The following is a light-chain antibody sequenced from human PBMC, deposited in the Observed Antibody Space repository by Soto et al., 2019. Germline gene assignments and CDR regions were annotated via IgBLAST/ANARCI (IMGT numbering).Light chain of an antibody. CDR2: EVS. V-gene: IGLV2-23*02. CDR3: CADAGRSTYV. J-gene: IGLJ1*01. CDR1: SSDVGSYNF. Sequence: QSALTQPASVSGSPGQSITISCTRTSSDVGSYNFVSWYRQHPGEVPKVMIYEVSKRPSGVSDRFSGSKSGNTASLTISGLQAEDEADYYCCADAGRSTYVFGTGTKLTVL.